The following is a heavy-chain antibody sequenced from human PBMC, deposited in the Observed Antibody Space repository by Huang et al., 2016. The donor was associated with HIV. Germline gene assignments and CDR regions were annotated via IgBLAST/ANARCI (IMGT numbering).Heavy chain of an antibody. CDR3: AKDNDLYYFDY. CDR2: ITVDGKNK. Sequence: QVHLVESGGGVVQPGRSLRLSCAASGFTFSGYGRHWVRQAPGKGLEWVAVITVDGKNKYYADSVRGRFTVSRDNSQNTVSLQMNTLRAEDTAVYYCAKDNDLYYFDYWGQGTLVTVSS. D-gene: IGHD1-1*01. V-gene: IGHV3-30*18. CDR1: GFTFSGYG. J-gene: IGHJ4*02.